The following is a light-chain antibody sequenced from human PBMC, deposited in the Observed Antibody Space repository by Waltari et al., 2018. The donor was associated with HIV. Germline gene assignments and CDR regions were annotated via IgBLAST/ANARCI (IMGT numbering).Light chain of an antibody. CDR3: QSADSTGSYPDV. CDR2: KDN. Sequence: SYELTQPPSVSVSLGQTARITCSGDALPKQYAYWYQQKPGQAPLLVIYKDNERPSGIPERFSGSSSGTTVTLTISGVHTEDEADYYCQSADSTGSYPDVFGTGTKVTVL. V-gene: IGLV3-25*03. J-gene: IGLJ1*01. CDR1: ALPKQY.